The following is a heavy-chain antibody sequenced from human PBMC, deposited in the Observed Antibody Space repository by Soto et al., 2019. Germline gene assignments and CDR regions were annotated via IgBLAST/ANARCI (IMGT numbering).Heavy chain of an antibody. J-gene: IGHJ4*02. CDR3: ARDLALAGNY. D-gene: IGHD6-19*01. CDR2: ISSTSTYT. CDR1: GFTFRSYA. V-gene: IGHV3-21*01. Sequence: LRLSCAASGFTFRSYAMNWVRQTQEKGPEWVSSISSTSTYTHYADSVKGRFTISRDNANNSLFLQMNSLRAEDTAIYYCARDLALAGNYWGQGALVTVSS.